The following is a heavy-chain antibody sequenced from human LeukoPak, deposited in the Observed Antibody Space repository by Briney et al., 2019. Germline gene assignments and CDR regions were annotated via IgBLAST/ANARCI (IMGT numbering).Heavy chain of an antibody. Sequence: GGSLRLSCVASGFAFSTYGMHWVRQAPGKGLQWVAVIWPNGSFKYYGDSVKGRVTISRDNSKNTLYLQMNSLRAEDTAVYYCAKDQYSSGWYFTYQFDYWGQGTLVTVSS. CDR2: IWPNGSFK. J-gene: IGHJ4*02. D-gene: IGHD6-19*01. V-gene: IGHV3-33*06. CDR1: GFAFSTYG. CDR3: AKDQYSSGWYFTYQFDY.